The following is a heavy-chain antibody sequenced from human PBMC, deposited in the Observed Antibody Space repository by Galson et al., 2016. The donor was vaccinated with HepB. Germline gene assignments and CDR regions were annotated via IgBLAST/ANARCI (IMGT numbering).Heavy chain of an antibody. J-gene: IGHJ3*02. V-gene: IGHV3-23*01. D-gene: IGHD2-15*01. CDR2: ISGGGGTT. CDR1: RFMFSAYA. Sequence: SLRLSCAASRFMFSAYAMSWVRQAPGKGLEWVSVISGGGGTTYYAGSVKGRFTVSRDNSKNTLYLQVISLRVEDTAVYYCASRSHCSGGSWCLDIWGQGTMVTVSS. CDR3: ASRSHCSGGSWCLDI.